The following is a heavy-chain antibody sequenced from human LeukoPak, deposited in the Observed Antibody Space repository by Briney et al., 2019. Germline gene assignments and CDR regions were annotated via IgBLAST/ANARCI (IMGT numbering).Heavy chain of an antibody. J-gene: IGHJ6*02. Sequence: GGSLRLSCAASGFTFSSYAMSWVRQAPGKGLEWVSAISGSGGSTYYADSVKGRFTISRDNSKNTLYLQMNSLRTEDTAVYYCARGLPNYYGMDVWGQGTTVTVSS. CDR1: GFTFSSYA. CDR2: ISGSGGST. V-gene: IGHV3-23*01. CDR3: ARGLPNYYGMDV.